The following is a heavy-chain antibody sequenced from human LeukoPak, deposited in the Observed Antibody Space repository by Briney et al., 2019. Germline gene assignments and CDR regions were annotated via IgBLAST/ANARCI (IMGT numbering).Heavy chain of an antibody. D-gene: IGHD1-26*01. Sequence: ASVKVSCKASGYTFISYGISWVRQAPGQGLEWMGWISAYNGNASFAQKLQGRLTMTTDTSTSTAYMELRSLRSDDTAVYYCARGTNSGSYNTYWGQGTLVTVSS. CDR1: GYTFISYG. CDR2: ISAYNGNA. J-gene: IGHJ4*02. CDR3: ARGTNSGSYNTY. V-gene: IGHV1-18*01.